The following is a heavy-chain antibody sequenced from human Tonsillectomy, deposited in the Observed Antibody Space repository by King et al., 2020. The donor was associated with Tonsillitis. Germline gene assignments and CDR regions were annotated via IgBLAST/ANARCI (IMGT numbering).Heavy chain of an antibody. CDR2: ISSTSSYI. Sequence: VQLVESGGGLVKPGGSLRLSCAASGFTFSSYSINWVRQAPGKGLEWVSCISSTSSYIYYADSVKGRFTISRDNAKNSLYLQMNSLRAEDTALYYFVPHYDILTGFYPNWFDPWGQGTLVTVSS. J-gene: IGHJ5*02. D-gene: IGHD3-9*01. CDR1: GFTFSSYS. CDR3: VPHYDILTGFYPNWFDP. V-gene: IGHV3-21*01.